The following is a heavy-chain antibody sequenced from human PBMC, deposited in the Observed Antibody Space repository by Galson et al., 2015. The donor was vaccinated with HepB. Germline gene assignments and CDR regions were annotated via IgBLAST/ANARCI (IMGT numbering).Heavy chain of an antibody. CDR3: AHRRISSGSWDVGYFDY. D-gene: IGHD6-13*01. CDR1: GFSISTGGVG. Sequence: PALVKPTQTLTLTCAFSGFSISTGGVGVGWIRQPPGKALEYLALVYWDDDKRYSPSLRSRLTITKDTSKNQVVLTMTNVDPVDTATYYCAHRRISSGSWDVGYFDYWGQGILVTVSS. CDR2: VYWDDDK. V-gene: IGHV2-5*02. J-gene: IGHJ4*02.